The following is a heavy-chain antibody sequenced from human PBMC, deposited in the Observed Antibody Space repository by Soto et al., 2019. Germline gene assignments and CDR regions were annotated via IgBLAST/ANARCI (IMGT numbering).Heavy chain of an antibody. Sequence: QVQLQESGPGLVKPSQTLSLTCTVSGGSISSGDYYWSWIRQPPGKGLEWIGYIYYSGSTYYNPSLKSRVTISVATSKDRFSLKLSSVAAADTAVYYCARVPVLRFLEWLSSDYFDYWGQGTLVTVSS. CDR2: IYYSGST. V-gene: IGHV4-30-4*01. J-gene: IGHJ4*02. D-gene: IGHD3-3*01. CDR1: GGSISSGDYY. CDR3: ARVPVLRFLEWLSSDYFDY.